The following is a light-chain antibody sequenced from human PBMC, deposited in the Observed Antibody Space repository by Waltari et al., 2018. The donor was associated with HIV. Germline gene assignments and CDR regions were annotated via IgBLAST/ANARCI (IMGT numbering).Light chain of an antibody. CDR3: QQYGSSPPWT. CDR1: QSVSSNY. Sequence: ETVLTQSPGTLSLSPGERATLSCRASQSVSSNYLAWYQQKPGQAPRLLIYGTSSRATGIPDRFSGSGSGTDFTLTISRLEPEDFAMYYCQQYGSSPPWTFGQGTKVEI. V-gene: IGKV3-20*01. CDR2: GTS. J-gene: IGKJ1*01.